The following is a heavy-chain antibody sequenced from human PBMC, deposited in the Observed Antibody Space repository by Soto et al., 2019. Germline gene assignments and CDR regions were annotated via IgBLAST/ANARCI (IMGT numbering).Heavy chain of an antibody. J-gene: IGHJ6*02. V-gene: IGHV4-59*01. Sequence: PSETLSLTCTVSGGSISSYYWSRIRQPPGKGLEWIGYIYYSGSTNYNPSLKSRVTISVDTSKNQFSLKLSSVTAADTAVYYCARDHSGQAPYYYGMDVWGQGTTVTVSS. CDR2: IYYSGST. CDR3: ARDHSGQAPYYYGMDV. D-gene: IGHD5-12*01. CDR1: GGSISSYY.